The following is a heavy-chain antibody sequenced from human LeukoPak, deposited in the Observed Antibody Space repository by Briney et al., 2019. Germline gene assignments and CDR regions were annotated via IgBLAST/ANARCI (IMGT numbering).Heavy chain of an antibody. CDR2: INWNGGST. J-gene: IGHJ3*02. V-gene: IGHV3-20*04. D-gene: IGHD1-26*01. Sequence: PGGSLRLSCAASGFTFDDYAMHWVRQAPGKGLEWVSGINWNGGSTGYADSVKGRFTISRDNAKNSLYLQMNSLRAEDTALYYCARESDSGSYPDAFDIWGQGTMVTVSS. CDR1: GFTFDDYA. CDR3: ARESDSGSYPDAFDI.